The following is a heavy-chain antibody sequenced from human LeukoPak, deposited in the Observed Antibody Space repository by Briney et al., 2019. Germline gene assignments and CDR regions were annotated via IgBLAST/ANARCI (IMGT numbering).Heavy chain of an antibody. D-gene: IGHD2-2*01. V-gene: IGHV4-61*09. CDR3: AATSNYVDY. CDR1: GGSISSGVYY. CDR2: IYTNGTT. Sequence: SETLSLTCTVSGGSISSGVYYWSWIRQPAGKGLEWIGHIYTNGTTNYNPSLKSRVTISVDTSKNQFSLKLSSVTAADTAVYYCAATSNYVDYWGQGTLVTVSS. J-gene: IGHJ4*02.